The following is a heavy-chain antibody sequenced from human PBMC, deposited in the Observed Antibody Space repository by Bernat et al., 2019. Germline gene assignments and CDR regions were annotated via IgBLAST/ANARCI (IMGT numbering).Heavy chain of an antibody. CDR3: AREATINIAVAGTRRGGFDY. CDR2: ISYDGSNK. D-gene: IGHD6-19*01. J-gene: IGHJ4*02. V-gene: IGHV3-30-3*01. Sequence: QVQLVESGGGVVQPGRSLRLSCAASGFTFSSYAMHWVRQAPGKGLEWVAVISYDGSNKYYADSVKGRFTISRDNSKNTLYLQMNSLRAEDTAVYYCAREATINIAVAGTRRGGFDYWGQGTLVTVSS. CDR1: GFTFSSYA.